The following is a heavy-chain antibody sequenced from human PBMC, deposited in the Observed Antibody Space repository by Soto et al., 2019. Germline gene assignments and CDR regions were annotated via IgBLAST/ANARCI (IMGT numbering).Heavy chain of an antibody. CDR1: GFSFSDNA. V-gene: IGHV3-23*01. CDR2: ISGGSGVT. J-gene: IGHJ4*02. Sequence: ELHLLESGGSLVQPGGSLRLSCAASGFSFSDNAMGWVRQGPGKGLEWVSSISGGSGVTSYADSVVGRFTISRDNSKNTLYLHMSALSGEDTVTYYCAKTTYSSTSSSFDHWGPGTLVTVSS. D-gene: IGHD4-4*01. CDR3: AKTTYSSTSSSFDH.